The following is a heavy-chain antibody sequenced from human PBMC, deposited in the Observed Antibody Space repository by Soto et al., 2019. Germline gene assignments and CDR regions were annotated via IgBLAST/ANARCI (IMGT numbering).Heavy chain of an antibody. D-gene: IGHD3-22*01. CDR3: ARPIKIESSGYGMDV. J-gene: IGHJ6*02. CDR2: IYPGDSAT. Sequence: GESLKISCKGSGYSFSNYWIAWGRQMPGKGLEWMGIIYPGDSATRYSPSFEGQVTMSADKSTNTAYLQWRSLKASDTAMYYCARPIKIESSGYGMDVWGQGTTVTVSS. CDR1: GYSFSNYW. V-gene: IGHV5-51*01.